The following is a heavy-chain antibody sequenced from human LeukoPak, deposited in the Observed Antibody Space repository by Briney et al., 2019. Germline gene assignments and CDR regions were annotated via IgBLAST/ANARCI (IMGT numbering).Heavy chain of an antibody. J-gene: IGHJ5*02. Sequence: GGSLRLSCAASGFTFSSYAMHWVRQAPGKGLEWVAVISYDGSNKYYADSVKGRFTISRDNSKNTLYLQMNSLRAEDTAVYYCARDDRLKKVRYSSSSTWGQGTLVTVSS. CDR2: ISYDGSNK. D-gene: IGHD6-13*01. V-gene: IGHV3-30-3*01. CDR3: ARDDRLKKVRYSSSST. CDR1: GFTFSSYA.